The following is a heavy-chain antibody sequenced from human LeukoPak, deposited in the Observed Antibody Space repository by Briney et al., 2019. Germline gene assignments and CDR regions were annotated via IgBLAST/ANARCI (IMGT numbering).Heavy chain of an antibody. CDR2: ISGSGGST. Sequence: GGSLRLSCAASGFTFSSYAMSWVRQAPGKGLEWVSAISGSGGSTYYADSVKGRFTISRDNSKNTLYLQMNSLRAEDTAVYYCAKVSGYSSSRAAFDYWGQGTLVTVSS. V-gene: IGHV3-23*01. CDR1: GFTFSSYA. D-gene: IGHD6-13*01. CDR3: AKVSGYSSSRAAFDY. J-gene: IGHJ4*02.